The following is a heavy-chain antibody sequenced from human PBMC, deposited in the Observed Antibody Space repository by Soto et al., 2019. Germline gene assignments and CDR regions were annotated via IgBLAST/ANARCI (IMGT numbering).Heavy chain of an antibody. D-gene: IGHD6-13*01. CDR1: GGSFSGYY. CDR3: ARGIAADAFGY. V-gene: IGHV4-34*01. Sequence: QVQLQQWGAGLLKPSETLSLTCAVYGGSFSGYYWSWVRQPPGKGLEWIGEINHSGSTHYNPSLMSGVTIPVDTSKNQFSLKLSSVTAADTAVYYCARGIAADAFGYWGQGTLVTVSS. CDR2: INHSGST. J-gene: IGHJ4*02.